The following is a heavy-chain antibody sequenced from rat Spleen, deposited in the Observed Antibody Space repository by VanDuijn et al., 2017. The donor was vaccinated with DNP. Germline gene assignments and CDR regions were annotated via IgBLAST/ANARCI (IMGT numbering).Heavy chain of an antibody. Sequence: QVQLKESGPGLVQPSQTLSLTCTVSGFSLTDNSVHWIRQSPGKGLEWMGGIWGDGTTDYKSAVQSRLSISRDTSKSQVFLKMNSLQPEDTGTYYCARHPYYAHYFDYWGQGVVVTVS. D-gene: IGHD1-6*01. V-gene: IGHV2-1*01. CDR1: GFSLTDNS. J-gene: IGHJ2*01. CDR3: ARHPYYAHYFDY. CDR2: IWGDGTT.